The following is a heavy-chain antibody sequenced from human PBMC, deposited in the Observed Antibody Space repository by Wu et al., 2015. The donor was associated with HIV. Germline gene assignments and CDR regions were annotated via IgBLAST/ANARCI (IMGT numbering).Heavy chain of an antibody. CDR1: GYTFTGYY. CDR3: ARELGYRHEGTGYLRVFDV. J-gene: IGHJ3*01. CDR2: INTNSGGT. D-gene: IGHD3-9*01. Sequence: QVQLVQSGAEVKKPGASVKVSCKASGYTFTGYYMHWVRQAPGQGLEWMGWINTNSGGTNYAQKFQGRVTMTRDTSISTAYMELSRLRSDDTAVYYCARELGYRHEGTGYLRVFDVWGHGTTVTVSS. V-gene: IGHV1-2*02.